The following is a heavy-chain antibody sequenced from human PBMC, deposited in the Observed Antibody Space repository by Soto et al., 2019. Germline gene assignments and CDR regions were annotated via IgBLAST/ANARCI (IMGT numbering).Heavy chain of an antibody. D-gene: IGHD3-10*01. CDR3: ARDSGWPILNFDN. CDR1: DFDFSSYG. J-gene: IGHJ4*02. CDR2: SSYDGRET. V-gene: IGHV3-30*03. Sequence: GGSLRLSCAASDFDFSSYGIHWVRQAPGKGLEWVAASSYDGRETFYADSAKGRFTASKEMSKNTAFLQMNALRHEDTAVYFCARDSGWPILNFDNWGQGTPVTVSS.